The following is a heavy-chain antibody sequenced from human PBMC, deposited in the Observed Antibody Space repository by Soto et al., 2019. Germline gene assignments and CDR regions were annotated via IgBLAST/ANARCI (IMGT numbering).Heavy chain of an antibody. J-gene: IGHJ4*02. D-gene: IGHD3-10*01. CDR3: ARGRVLGSTVTFGY. V-gene: IGHV5-10-1*01. CDR2: IDPSDSYT. Sequence: GASVKVSCKASGGTFSSYAISWVRQAPGQGLEWMGRIDPSDSYTNYSPSFQGHVTISADKSISTAYLQWSSLKASDTTMYYCARGRVLGSTVTFGYWGQGTLVTVSS. CDR1: GGTFSSYA.